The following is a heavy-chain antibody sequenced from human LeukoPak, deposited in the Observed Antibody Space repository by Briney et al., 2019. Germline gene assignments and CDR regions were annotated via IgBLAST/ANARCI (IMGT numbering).Heavy chain of an antibody. J-gene: IGHJ4*02. V-gene: IGHV4-39*01. CDR1: GVSISTSTYY. Sequence: PSETLSLTCTVSGVSISTSTYYWAWIRQPPGKGLEWIGSMFYRGGTYYNPSLKSRVTISVDTSKNQFSLKLSSVTASDTAIFYCARQGGWGGAASLIEYWGQGTLVTVSS. D-gene: IGHD1-26*01. CDR3: ARQGGWGGAASLIEY. CDR2: MFYRGGT.